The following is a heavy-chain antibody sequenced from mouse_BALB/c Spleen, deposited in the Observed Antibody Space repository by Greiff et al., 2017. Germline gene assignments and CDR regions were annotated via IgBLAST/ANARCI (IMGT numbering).Heavy chain of an antibody. Sequence: EVQRVESGGGLVQPGGSLKLSCAASGFTFSSYGMSWVRQTPDKRLELVATINSNGGSTYYPDSVKGRFTISRDNAKNTLYLQMSSLKSEDRAMSYCARDQERYFDYWGQGTTLTASS. D-gene: IGHD3-2*02. CDR1: GFTFSSYG. CDR3: ARDQERYFDY. V-gene: IGHV5-6-3*01. J-gene: IGHJ2*01. CDR2: INSNGGST.